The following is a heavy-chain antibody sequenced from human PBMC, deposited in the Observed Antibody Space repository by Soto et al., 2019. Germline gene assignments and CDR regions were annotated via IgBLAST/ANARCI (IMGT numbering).Heavy chain of an antibody. CDR2: IYDSGSP. V-gene: IGHV4-59*01. CDR3: ARGVGSSPPRY. J-gene: IGHJ4*02. CDR1: GGSISFYY. Sequence: KTSETLSLTCTISGGSISFYYWSWIRQSPGQGLEWIGYIYDSGSPYYNPSLKTRVTISADTSKNQISLKLTSATAADTAVYFCARGVGSSPPRYWGRGTLVTVSS. D-gene: IGHD3-9*01.